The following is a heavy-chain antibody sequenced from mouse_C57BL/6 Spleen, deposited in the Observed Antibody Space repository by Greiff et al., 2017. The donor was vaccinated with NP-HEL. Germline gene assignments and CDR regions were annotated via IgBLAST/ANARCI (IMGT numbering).Heavy chain of an antibody. V-gene: IGHV1-50*01. J-gene: IGHJ2*01. D-gene: IGHD2-3*01. CDR1: GYTFTSYW. Sequence: QVQLQQPGAELVKPGASVKLSCKASGYTFTSYWMQWVKQRPGQGLEWIGEIDPSDSYTNYNQKFKGKATLTVDTSSSTAYMQLSSLTSEDSAVYYCARRWLLFYFDYWGQGTTLTVSS. CDR3: ARRWLLFYFDY. CDR2: IDPSDSYT.